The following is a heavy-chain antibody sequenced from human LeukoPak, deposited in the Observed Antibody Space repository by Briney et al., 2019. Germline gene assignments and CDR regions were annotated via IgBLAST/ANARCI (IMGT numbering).Heavy chain of an antibody. CDR1: GYTFTGYY. Sequence: ASVKVSCKASGYTFTGYYIQWVRQAPGQGLEWMGWINPNSGGTNYAQNFQGRVTMTRDTSISTAYMGLSRLRSDDTAVYSCARDQGYYDSSGYYSFDYWGQGTLVTVSS. D-gene: IGHD3-22*01. CDR3: ARDQGYYDSSGYYSFDY. V-gene: IGHV1-2*02. J-gene: IGHJ4*02. CDR2: INPNSGGT.